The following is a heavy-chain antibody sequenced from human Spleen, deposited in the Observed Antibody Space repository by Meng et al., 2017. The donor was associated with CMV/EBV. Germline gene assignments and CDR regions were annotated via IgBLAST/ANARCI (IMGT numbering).Heavy chain of an antibody. D-gene: IGHD6-6*01. J-gene: IGHJ4*02. V-gene: IGHV4-30-4*08. CDR2: IYYSGST. Sequence: VQLQEAVRGLVKPSQTLCLTCTVSGGSISSGEYYWSWSRQPPGKGLEWIGYIYYSGSTYYNPSLKSRVTISVDTSKNQFSLKLSSVTAADTAVYYCARLSMAELDYWGQGTLVTVSS. CDR3: ARLSMAELDY. CDR1: GGSISSGEYY.